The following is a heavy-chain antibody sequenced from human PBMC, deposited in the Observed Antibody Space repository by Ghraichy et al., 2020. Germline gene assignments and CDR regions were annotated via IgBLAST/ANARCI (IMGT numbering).Heavy chain of an antibody. CDR3: ARAPGGVATLHDAFDI. Sequence: SETLSLTCTVSGYSISSGYYWGWIRQPPGKGLEWIGSIYHSGSTYYNPSLKSRVTISVDTSKNQFSLKLSSVTAADTAVYYCARAPGGVATLHDAFDIWGQGTMVTVSS. J-gene: IGHJ3*02. D-gene: IGHD5-12*01. CDR1: GYSISSGYY. CDR2: IYHSGST. V-gene: IGHV4-38-2*02.